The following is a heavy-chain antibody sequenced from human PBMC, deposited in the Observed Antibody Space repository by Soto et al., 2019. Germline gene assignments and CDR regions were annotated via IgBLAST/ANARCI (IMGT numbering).Heavy chain of an antibody. CDR3: ARARRDGYKLPVFNY. Sequence: QVQLVQSGAEVKKPGSSVKVSCKASGGTFSSYAISWVRQAPGQGLEWMGGIIPIFGTANYAVKFQGRVTITADESTSTAYMELSSLKSENTAVYSGARARRDGYKLPVFNYWSPGTLVTVSS. J-gene: IGHJ4*02. CDR2: IIPIFGTA. V-gene: IGHV1-69*01. D-gene: IGHD5-12*01. CDR1: GGTFSSYA.